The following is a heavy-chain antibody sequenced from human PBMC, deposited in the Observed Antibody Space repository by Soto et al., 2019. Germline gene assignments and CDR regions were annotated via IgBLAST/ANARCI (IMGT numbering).Heavy chain of an antibody. CDR3: ARGKPMEEKYYYYGLDT. CDR2: INGGAGQT. CDR1: GYTFTTHA. V-gene: IGHV1-3*01. Sequence: GASVKVSCKASGYTFTTHAMHWVRQAPGQSLEWMGWINGGAGQTKHSQRFQGRVNITRDTSSSTAYMELSSLRSEDKAVYYCARGKPMEEKYYYYGLDTLGKGTTVTVYS. D-gene: IGHD1-1*01. J-gene: IGHJ6*04.